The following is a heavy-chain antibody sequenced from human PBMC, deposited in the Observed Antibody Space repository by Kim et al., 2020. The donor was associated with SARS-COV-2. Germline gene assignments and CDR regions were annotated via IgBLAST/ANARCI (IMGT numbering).Heavy chain of an antibody. CDR3: AKDPREVDTAIGEEIDY. V-gene: IGHV3-23*01. D-gene: IGHD5-18*01. Sequence: GGSLRLSCAASGFTFSSYAMSWVRQAPGKGLEWVSAISGSGGSTYYADSVKGRFTISRDNSKNTLYLQMNSLRAEDTAVYYCAKDPREVDTAIGEEIDYWGQGTLVTVSS. CDR1: GFTFSSYA. CDR2: ISGSGGST. J-gene: IGHJ4*02.